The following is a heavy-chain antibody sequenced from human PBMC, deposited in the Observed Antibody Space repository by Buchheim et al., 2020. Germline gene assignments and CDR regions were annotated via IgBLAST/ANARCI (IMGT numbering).Heavy chain of an antibody. Sequence: QLQLQGSGPGLVKPSETLTLTCTVSGGSVSGSGYYWGWIRQPPGKGLEWIGEINHSGSTNYNPSLKSRVTISVDTSKNQFSLKLSSVTAADTAVYYCARGGYGDYKGRFYYYYYMDVWGKGTT. J-gene: IGHJ6*03. V-gene: IGHV4-39*07. CDR2: INHSGST. CDR1: GGSVSGSGYY. CDR3: ARGGYGDYKGRFYYYYYMDV. D-gene: IGHD4-17*01.